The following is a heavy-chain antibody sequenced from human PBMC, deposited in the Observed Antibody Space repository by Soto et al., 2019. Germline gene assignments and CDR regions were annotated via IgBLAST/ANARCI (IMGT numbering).Heavy chain of an antibody. J-gene: IGHJ6*02. V-gene: IGHV1-69*13. Sequence: SVKVSCKASGGTFSSYAISWVRQAPGQGLEWMGGIIPIFGTANYAQKFQGRVTITADESTSTAYMELSSLRSEDTAVYYCADYGDSLYYYGMDVWGQGTTVTVSS. CDR1: GGTFSSYA. CDR2: IIPIFGTA. D-gene: IGHD4-17*01. CDR3: ADYGDSLYYYGMDV.